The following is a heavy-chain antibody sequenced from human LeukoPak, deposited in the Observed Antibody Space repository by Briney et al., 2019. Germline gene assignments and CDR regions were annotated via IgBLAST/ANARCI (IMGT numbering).Heavy chain of an antibody. J-gene: IGHJ6*03. Sequence: GGSLRLSCAASGFTFDDYTMHWVRQAPGKGLEWVSLISWDGGSTYYADSVKGRFTISRDNSKYSLYLQMNSLRTEDTALYYCASLGECSSTSCYTDYYYYMDVWGKGTTVTVSS. CDR2: ISWDGGST. V-gene: IGHV3-43*01. D-gene: IGHD2-2*02. CDR1: GFTFDDYT. CDR3: ASLGECSSTSCYTDYYYYMDV.